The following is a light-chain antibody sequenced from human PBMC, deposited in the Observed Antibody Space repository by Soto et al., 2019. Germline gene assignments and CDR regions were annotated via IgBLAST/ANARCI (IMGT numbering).Light chain of an antibody. CDR2: LVS. Sequence: PVCPGEPASISCRSSQSLLHSNGNTYLSWYLQKPGQSPQLLMYLVSNRASGVPDRFSGSGSGTDFTLKISRAEAEDVGVYYCMHALETPITFGQGTRLEIK. J-gene: IGKJ5*01. CDR3: MHALETPIT. CDR1: QSLLHSNGNTY. V-gene: IGKV2-28*01.